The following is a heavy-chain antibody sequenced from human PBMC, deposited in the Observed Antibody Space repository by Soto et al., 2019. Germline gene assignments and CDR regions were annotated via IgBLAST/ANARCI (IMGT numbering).Heavy chain of an antibody. V-gene: IGHV3-23*01. CDR1: GFTFSSYA. J-gene: IGHJ4*02. D-gene: IGHD1-26*01. Sequence: GGSLRLSCAASGFTFSSYAMSWIRQAPGKGLEWVSAISGSGGSTYYADSVKGQFTISRDNSKNTLYLQMNSLRAEDKAVYYCAKDPSGSYFDYWGQGTLVTVSS. CDR3: AKDPSGSYFDY. CDR2: ISGSGGST.